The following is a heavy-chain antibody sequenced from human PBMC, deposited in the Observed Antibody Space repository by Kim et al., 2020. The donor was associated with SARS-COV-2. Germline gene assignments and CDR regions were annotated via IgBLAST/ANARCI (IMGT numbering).Heavy chain of an antibody. Sequence: GGSLRLSCAASGFTFSSYGMHWVRQAPGKGLEWVAVIWYDGSNKYYADSVKGRFTISRDNSKNTLYLQMNSLRAEDTAVYYCATGTQSWIAAAGPPFDYWGQGTLVTVSS. CDR3: ATGTQSWIAAAGPPFDY. D-gene: IGHD6-13*01. J-gene: IGHJ4*02. CDR1: GFTFSSYG. V-gene: IGHV3-33*01. CDR2: IWYDGSNK.